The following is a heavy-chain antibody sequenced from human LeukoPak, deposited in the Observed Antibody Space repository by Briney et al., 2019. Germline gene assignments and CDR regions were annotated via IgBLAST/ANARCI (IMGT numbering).Heavy chain of an antibody. CDR3: ARAACGSCPFNF. CDR2: ISYDGNIK. J-gene: IGHJ4*02. CDR1: GFTFSSNG. V-gene: IGHV3-30*03. D-gene: IGHD5-12*01. Sequence: GGSLRLSCAASGFTFSSNGMHWVRQAPGKGLEWVAVISYDGNIKYYADSVKGRFTISRDKPKNTVYLQMNSLRAEDTAVYYCARAACGSCPFNFWGQGTLVTVSS.